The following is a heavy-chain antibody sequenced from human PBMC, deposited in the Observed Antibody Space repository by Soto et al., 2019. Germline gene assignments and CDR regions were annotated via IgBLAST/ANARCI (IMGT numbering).Heavy chain of an antibody. V-gene: IGHV3-23*01. Sequence: GGSLRLSCVCSGFYFENFAMRWVRQAQGKGLEWVSSISARSSKTYYAGSVQGRFTISRDNSKNTLFLQMNSLTAEDTAVYYCAKVFYDSGTTFFGVDVWGKGTTVTVSS. CDR3: AKVFYDSGTTFFGVDV. CDR1: GFYFENFA. D-gene: IGHD3-10*01. CDR2: ISARSSKT. J-gene: IGHJ6*04.